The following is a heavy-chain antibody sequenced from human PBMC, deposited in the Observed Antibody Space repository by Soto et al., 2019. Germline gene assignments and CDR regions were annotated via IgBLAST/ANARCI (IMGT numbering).Heavy chain of an antibody. V-gene: IGHV4-34*01. Sequence: QVQLQQWGAGLLKPSETLSLTCAVYGGSFSGYYWSWIHQPPGKGLEWIGEINHSGSTNYNPSLKRRVTISVDTSKNQFSLKLSSVTAADTAVYYCARGHRLLWFGGGMDVWGQGTTVTVSS. D-gene: IGHD3-10*01. J-gene: IGHJ6*02. CDR1: GGSFSGYY. CDR2: INHSGST. CDR3: ARGHRLLWFGGGMDV.